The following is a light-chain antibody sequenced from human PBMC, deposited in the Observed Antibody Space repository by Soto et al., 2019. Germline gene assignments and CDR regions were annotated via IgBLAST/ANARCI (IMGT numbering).Light chain of an antibody. CDR1: QSVSSN. CDR2: GAS. Sequence: EIVMTQSPATLSVSPGERATLSCRASQSVSSNLAWYQQKPGQAPRLLIYGASTRATGLPARFSGSGSGTEFTITISSLQSEDFAVYYCQQYNNWLITFGQGTRLEIK. V-gene: IGKV3-15*01. J-gene: IGKJ5*01. CDR3: QQYNNWLIT.